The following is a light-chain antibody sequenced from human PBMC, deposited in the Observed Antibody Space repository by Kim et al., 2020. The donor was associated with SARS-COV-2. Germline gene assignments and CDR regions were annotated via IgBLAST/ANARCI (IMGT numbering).Light chain of an antibody. CDR3: QVWDSNSDDAGVE. J-gene: IGLJ2*01. V-gene: IGLV3-21*04. Sequence: GVTASITCGGDYIGRKSVRWYQQKPGQAPVLVISFDSDRPSGIPGRFSGSNSGNTATLTITRVEAGDEADYYCQVWDSNSDDAGVEFGGGTQLTVL. CDR1: YIGRKS. CDR2: FDS.